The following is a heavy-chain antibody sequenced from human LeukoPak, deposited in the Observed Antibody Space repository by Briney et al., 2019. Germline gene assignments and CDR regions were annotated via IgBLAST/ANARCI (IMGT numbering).Heavy chain of an antibody. J-gene: IGHJ1*01. V-gene: IGHV4-4*07. CDR2: IYTSGST. D-gene: IGHD3-22*01. CDR1: GGSISSYY. Sequence: SGTLSLTCTVSGGSISSYYWTWIRQPAGKGPGWIWRIYTSGSTNYNPSLNSRVTMSVDTSKNQFSLKLSSVTAADTAVYYCARVDYYDSSGTYYAEYFQHWGQGTLVTVSS. CDR3: ARVDYYDSSGTYYAEYFQH.